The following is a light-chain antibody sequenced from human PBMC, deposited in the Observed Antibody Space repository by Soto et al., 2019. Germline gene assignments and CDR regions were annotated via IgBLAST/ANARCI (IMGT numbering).Light chain of an antibody. CDR2: DVS. J-gene: IGLJ2*01. CDR1: SNDVGGYNY. Sequence: QSALTQPASVSGSPGQSITISCTGTSNDVGGYNYVSWYQQHPGKAPKLIIYDVSNRPSGVSNRFSGSKSGNTASLTISGLQAEDEADYYCSSYTSSSPYVVFGGGTKLTVL. CDR3: SSYTSSSPYVV. V-gene: IGLV2-14*01.